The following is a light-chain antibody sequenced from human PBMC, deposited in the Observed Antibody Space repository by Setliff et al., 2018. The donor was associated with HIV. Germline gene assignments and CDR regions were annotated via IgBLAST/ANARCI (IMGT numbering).Light chain of an antibody. V-gene: IGLV2-14*03. CDR1: SSDVGGYNY. J-gene: IGLJ1*01. CDR3: SSYTSNNSGV. CDR2: DVT. Sequence: QSALTQPASVSVSPGQSITISCTGTSSDVGGYNYVSWYQQHPGKAPILMIYDVTNRPSGVSNRFSGSNSGNTASLTISGLQAEDEADYYCSSYTSNNSGVFGTGTKVPVL.